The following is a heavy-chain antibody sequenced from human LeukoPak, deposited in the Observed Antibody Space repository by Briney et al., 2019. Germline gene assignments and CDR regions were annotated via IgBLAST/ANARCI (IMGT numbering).Heavy chain of an antibody. CDR1: GGSFSGYY. D-gene: IGHD1-26*01. CDR3: ARDRYSGSYCDY. CDR2: INHSGST. Sequence: SETLSLTCAVYGGSFSGYYWSWIRQPPGKGLEWIREINHSGSTNYNPSLKSRVTISVDTSKNQFSLKLSSVTAADTAVYYCARDRYSGSYCDYWGQGTLVTVSS. V-gene: IGHV4-34*01. J-gene: IGHJ4*02.